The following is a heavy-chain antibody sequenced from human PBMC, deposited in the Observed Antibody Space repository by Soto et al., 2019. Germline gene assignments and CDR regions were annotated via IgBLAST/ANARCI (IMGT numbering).Heavy chain of an antibody. D-gene: IGHD1-1*01. V-gene: IGHV1-69*01. J-gene: IGHJ6*01. CDR1: GGTFSSYA. CDR2: IIPIFGTA. Sequence: QVQLVQSGAEVKKPGSSVKVSCMASGGTFSSYAISWVRQAPGQWLEWMGGIIPIFGTASYAQKFQGRVTITADESTSKAYMELSSLRSEDTDMYYCARDGGKSGTTSPPGYYYGMDVW. CDR3: ARDGGKSGTTSPPGYYYGMDV.